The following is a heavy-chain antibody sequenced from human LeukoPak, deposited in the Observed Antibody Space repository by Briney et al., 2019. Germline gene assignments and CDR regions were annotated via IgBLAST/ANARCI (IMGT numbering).Heavy chain of an antibody. Sequence: GGYLRLSFAASGFPFSCSAMHWVRQRSGKGLEWVGRIRSKANSYATAYAASVKGRFTISRDDSKNTAYLQMISLKTEDTAVYYCTMADYWGQGTLVTVSS. V-gene: IGHV3-73*01. CDR2: IRSKANSYAT. J-gene: IGHJ4*02. CDR1: GFPFSCSA. CDR3: TMADY.